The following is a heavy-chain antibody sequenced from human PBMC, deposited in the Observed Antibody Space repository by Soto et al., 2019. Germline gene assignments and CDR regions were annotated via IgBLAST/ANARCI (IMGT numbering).Heavy chain of an antibody. CDR2: INGGGTHT. J-gene: IGHJ4*01. V-gene: IGHV3-23*01. CDR1: GITLNNYG. CDR3: ARRLTTETTVFDY. Sequence: EVQLLESGGGLVQPGGSLRLSCAATGITLNNYGTSWVRQAPGKGLEWVASINGGGTHTYYADPVKGRFTISRDNSKNLVYLQMTSLGAEDTAVYYCARRLTTETTVFDYWGHGTLVSVSS. D-gene: IGHD4-17*01.